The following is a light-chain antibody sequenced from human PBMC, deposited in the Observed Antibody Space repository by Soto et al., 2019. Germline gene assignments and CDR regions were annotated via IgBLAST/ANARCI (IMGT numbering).Light chain of an antibody. V-gene: IGKV3-20*01. J-gene: IGKJ1*01. CDR2: GAS. Sequence: EIVLIQSPATLSLSPGERATLSCRASQSVSSSYLAWYQQKPGQTPRLLFNGASTRATGIPDRFSGSGSGIDFTLTISRLEPEDFAVYYCQQYGSSPSWTFGQGTKVDIK. CDR1: QSVSSSY. CDR3: QQYGSSPSWT.